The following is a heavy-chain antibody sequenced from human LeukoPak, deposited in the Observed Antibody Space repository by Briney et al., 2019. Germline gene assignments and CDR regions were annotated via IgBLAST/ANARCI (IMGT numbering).Heavy chain of an antibody. CDR1: GYTFTGYY. CDR3: ARESRLWFGESYNWFDP. CDR2: INPNSGGT. J-gene: IGHJ5*02. D-gene: IGHD3-10*01. Sequence: ASVKVSCKASGYTFTGYYMHWVRQAPGQGLEWMGWINPNSGGTNYAQKFQGRVTMTRDTSISTAYMELSRLRSDDTAVYYCARESRLWFGESYNWFDPWGQGTLVTVSS. V-gene: IGHV1-2*02.